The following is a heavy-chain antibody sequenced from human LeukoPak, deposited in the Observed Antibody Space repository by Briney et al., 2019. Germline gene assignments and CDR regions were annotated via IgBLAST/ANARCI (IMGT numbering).Heavy chain of an antibody. CDR2: ISGSGGST. CDR1: GFTFSSYS. D-gene: IGHD3-3*01. V-gene: IGHV3-23*01. CDR3: AKVGDYYYYYMDV. Sequence: GSLRLSCPASGFTFSSYSMNWVRQAPGKGLEWVSAISGSGGSTYYADSVKGRFTISRDNSKNTLYLQMNSLRAEDTAVYYCAKVGDYYYYYMDVWGKGTTVTISS. J-gene: IGHJ6*03.